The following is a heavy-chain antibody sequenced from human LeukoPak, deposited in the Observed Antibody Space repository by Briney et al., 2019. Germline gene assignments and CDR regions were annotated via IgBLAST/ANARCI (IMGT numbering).Heavy chain of an antibody. J-gene: IGHJ4*02. CDR1: GFNVCSNY. Sequence: GGSLRLSCAASGFNVCSNYMSWVRRAPGKGLEWVSATSSSDAGKYYADSVRGRFTISRDNSRNTMYLQMNSLRVEDAAVYYCAKAPVTSCRGAFCYPFDSWGQGTLVTVSS. V-gene: IGHV3-23*01. D-gene: IGHD2-15*01. CDR2: TSSSDAGK. CDR3: AKAPVTSCRGAFCYPFDS.